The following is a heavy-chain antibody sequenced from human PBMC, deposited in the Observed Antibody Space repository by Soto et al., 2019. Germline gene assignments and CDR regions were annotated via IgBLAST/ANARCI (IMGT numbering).Heavy chain of an antibody. V-gene: IGHV4-39*01. D-gene: IGHD3-9*01. J-gene: IGHJ4*02. CDR2: IYYSGST. CDR3: ARQPRILTGYSGHFAY. CDR1: GGSISSSSYY. Sequence: PSETLSLTCTVSGGSISSSSYYWGWIRQPPGKGLEWIGSIYYSGSTYYNPSLKSRVTISVDTSKNQFSLKLSSVTAADTAVYYCARQPRILTGYSGHFAYWGQGTLVTVSS.